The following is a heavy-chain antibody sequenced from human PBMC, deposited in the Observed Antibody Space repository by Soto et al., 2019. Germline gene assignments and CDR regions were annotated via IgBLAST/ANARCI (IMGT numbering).Heavy chain of an antibody. J-gene: IGHJ5*02. CDR3: ARDLAAGDL. D-gene: IGHD6-13*01. Sequence: QEHLVQSGAEVKEPGASVKVSCKASGYTFINYYIHWVRQAPGQGLEWMAIINPMGGSTNYAQEFQGRVTLPSDTSTSTVYMELSSLRFEDTALFYCARDLAAGDLWGQGTLVTVSS. CDR2: INPMGGST. CDR1: GYTFINYY. V-gene: IGHV1-46*01.